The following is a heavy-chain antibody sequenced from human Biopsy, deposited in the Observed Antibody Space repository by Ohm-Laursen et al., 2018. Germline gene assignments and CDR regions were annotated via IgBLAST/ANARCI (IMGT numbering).Heavy chain of an antibody. CDR3: ARDQRGPSLLEAKLTPNYFDY. V-gene: IGHV3-21*01. D-gene: IGHD1-1*01. J-gene: IGHJ4*02. Sequence: SLRLSCAASGFTLSYYSMTWVRQAPGKGLEWVSFIRSGGDYMFYADSVKGRFTISRDNAKNSLYLQMNSLRAEDTAVYYCARDQRGPSLLEAKLTPNYFDYWGRGSLVTVSS. CDR1: GFTLSYYS. CDR2: IRSGGDYM.